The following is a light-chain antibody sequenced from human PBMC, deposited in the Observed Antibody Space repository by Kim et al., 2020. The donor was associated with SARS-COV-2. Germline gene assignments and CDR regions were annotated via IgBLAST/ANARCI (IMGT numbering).Light chain of an antibody. CDR2: DAS. V-gene: IGKV3-15*01. J-gene: IGKJ2*01. CDR1: QNIWTS. CDR3: QRSRNWPPT. Sequence: EIVMTQSPATLSVSPGESATLSCRASQNIWTSVAWYQQRGGQAPRLLIVDASTRTNGAPARFSGSESGTEFTLTITSLQPEDSAVYYCQRSRNWPPTFGQGTKLEI.